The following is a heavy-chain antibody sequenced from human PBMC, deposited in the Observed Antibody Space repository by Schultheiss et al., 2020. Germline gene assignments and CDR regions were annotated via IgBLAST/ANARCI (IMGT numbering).Heavy chain of an antibody. CDR3: ARLGYCSGGSCYNPTNWFDP. J-gene: IGHJ5*02. CDR2: IYYSGST. V-gene: IGHV4-39*01. Sequence: SQTLSLTCTVSGGSISSSSYYWGWIRQPPGKGLEWIGSIYYSGSTYYNPSLKSRVTISVDTSKNQFSLKLSSVTAADTAVYYCARLGYCSGGSCYNPTNWFDPWGQGTLVTVSS. D-gene: IGHD2-15*01. CDR1: GGSISSSSYY.